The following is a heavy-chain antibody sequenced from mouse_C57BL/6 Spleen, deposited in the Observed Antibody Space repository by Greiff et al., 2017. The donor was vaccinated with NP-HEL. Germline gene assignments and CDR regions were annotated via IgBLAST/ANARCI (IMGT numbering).Heavy chain of an antibody. D-gene: IGHD2-5*01. CDR2: IYPGSGNT. Sequence: VQLQQSGAELVRPGASVKLSCKASGYTFTDYYINWVKQRPGQGLEWIARIYPGSGNTYYNEKFKGKATLTAEKSSSTAYMQLSSLTSEDSAVYFCARSYYSNYGAMDYWGQGTSVTVSS. CDR1: GYTFTDYY. V-gene: IGHV1-76*01. J-gene: IGHJ4*01. CDR3: ARSYYSNYGAMDY.